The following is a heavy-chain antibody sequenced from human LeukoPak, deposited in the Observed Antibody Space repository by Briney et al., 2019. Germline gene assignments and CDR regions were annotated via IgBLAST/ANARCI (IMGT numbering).Heavy chain of an antibody. J-gene: IGHJ6*03. D-gene: IGHD1-7*01. CDR2: ISAYNGNT. CDR1: GYTFTSYG. CDR3: ARDWNYNHYYYYMDV. Sequence: ASVKVSCKASGYTFTSYGISWVRQAPGQGLEWMGWISAYNGNTNYAQKLQGRVTMTTDTSTSTAYMELRSLRSDDTAVYYCARDWNYNHYYYYMDVWGKGTTVTVSS. V-gene: IGHV1-18*01.